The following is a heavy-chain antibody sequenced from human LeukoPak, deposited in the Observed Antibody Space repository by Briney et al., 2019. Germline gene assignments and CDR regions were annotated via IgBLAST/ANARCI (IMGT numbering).Heavy chain of an antibody. Sequence: GGSLRLSCVASGFTFGKYWMSWVRRAPGKGLEWVANIKLDGSEKNYVDSVKGRFTISRDNTKNSLYLQMNSLRVEDTAVFYCARDQYDTWSRRGNFDSWGQGTLVIVSS. CDR3: ARDQYDTWSRRGNFDS. D-gene: IGHD3-3*01. V-gene: IGHV3-7*03. CDR1: GFTFGKYW. J-gene: IGHJ4*02. CDR2: IKLDGSEK.